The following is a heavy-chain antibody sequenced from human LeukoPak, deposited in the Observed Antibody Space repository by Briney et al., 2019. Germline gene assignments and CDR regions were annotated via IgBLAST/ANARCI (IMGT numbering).Heavy chain of an antibody. CDR3: ARGLAAYCSSASCYGRNWFDP. CDR1: GGSFSGYY. V-gene: IGHV4-34*01. D-gene: IGHD2-2*01. Sequence: SETLSLTCAVYGGSFSGYYWSWIRQPPGKGLEWIGEINHSGSTNYNPPLKSRVTISVDTSKNQFSLKLSSVTAADTAVYYCARGLAAYCSSASCYGRNWFDPWGQGTLVTVSS. CDR2: INHSGST. J-gene: IGHJ5*02.